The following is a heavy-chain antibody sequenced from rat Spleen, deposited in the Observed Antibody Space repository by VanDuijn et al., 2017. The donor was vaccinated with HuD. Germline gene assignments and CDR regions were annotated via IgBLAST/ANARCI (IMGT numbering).Heavy chain of an antibody. CDR3: TTPAALGY. CDR1: GFTFSNYD. D-gene: IGHD1-2*01. V-gene: IGHV5-20*01. J-gene: IGHJ2*01. CDR2: ISYDGSSS. Sequence: EVQLVESGGGLVQPGRSMKLSCAASGFTFSNYDMAWVRQAPTKGLEWVSFISYDGSSSYYRDSGNGRFTISRDNAKSTLYLQMDSLRSEDTATYYCTTPAALGYWGQGVMVTVSS.